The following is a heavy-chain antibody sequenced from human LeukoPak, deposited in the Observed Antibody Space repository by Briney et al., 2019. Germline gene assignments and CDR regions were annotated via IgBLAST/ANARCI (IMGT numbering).Heavy chain of an antibody. CDR2: IKQDGSEK. CDR1: GFTFSSYW. V-gene: IGHV3-7*01. Sequence: GGSLRLSCAASGFTFSSYWMSWVRQAPGKGLEWVANIKQDGSEKYYVDSVKGRFTISRDNAKNSLYLQMNSLRAEDTAVYYCARARLRYYTHGVCYLQYYFDYWGQGTLVTVSS. J-gene: IGHJ4*02. D-gene: IGHD2-8*01. CDR3: ARARLRYYTHGVCYLQYYFDY.